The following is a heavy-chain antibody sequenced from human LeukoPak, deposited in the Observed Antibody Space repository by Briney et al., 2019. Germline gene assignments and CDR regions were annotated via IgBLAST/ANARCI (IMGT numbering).Heavy chain of an antibody. D-gene: IGHD3-3*02. CDR2: IWYDGSNK. CDR1: GFTFSSYG. J-gene: IGHJ3*02. CDR3: ASYVLGDAFDI. V-gene: IGHV3-33*01. Sequence: GGSLRLSCAASGFTFSSYGMHWVRQAPVKGLEWVAVIWYDGSNKYYADSVKGRFTISRDNSKNTLYLQMNSLRAEDTAVYYCASYVLGDAFDIWGQGTMVTVSS.